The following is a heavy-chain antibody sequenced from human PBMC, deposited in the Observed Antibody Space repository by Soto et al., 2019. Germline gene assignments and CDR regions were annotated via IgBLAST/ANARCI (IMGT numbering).Heavy chain of an antibody. CDR2: INQSGHT. V-gene: IGHV4-34*01. Sequence: QVQLQQWGAGLLKPSETLSLTCAAYGGSVRDYYWSWIRQPPGKGLEWNGEINQSGHTNYTPSLTSRVTISVDTSRHQFSLKLSSVAAADTAVYYCARSGPLFDYWGQGTLLTVSS. D-gene: IGHD3-10*01. CDR1: GGSVRDYY. CDR3: ARSGPLFDY. J-gene: IGHJ4*02.